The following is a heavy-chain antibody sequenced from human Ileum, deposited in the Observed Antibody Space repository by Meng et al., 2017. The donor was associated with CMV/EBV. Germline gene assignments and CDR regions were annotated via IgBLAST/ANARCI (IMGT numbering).Heavy chain of an antibody. V-gene: IGHV3-21*01. CDR1: GFTFSDYK. Sequence: GGSLRLSCATSGFTFSDYKMNWFRQAPGQGLEWVASISNSGFYINYADSVKGRFTISRDNAKNLLSLQLNSLRAEDTAVYYCARDLYKTTVPNWGQGTLVTVSS. J-gene: IGHJ4*02. D-gene: IGHD4-17*01. CDR2: ISNSGFYI. CDR3: ARDLYKTTVPN.